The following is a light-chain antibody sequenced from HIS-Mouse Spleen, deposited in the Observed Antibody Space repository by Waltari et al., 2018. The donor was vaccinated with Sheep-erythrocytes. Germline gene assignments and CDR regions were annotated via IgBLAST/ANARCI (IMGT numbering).Light chain of an antibody. V-gene: IGLV2-11*01. CDR2: DVS. J-gene: IGLJ1*01. CDR3: CSYAGSYNQG. CDR1: SSAVGGYNS. Sequence: QSALTQPRPVSGSPGQSVTISFTRTSSAVGGYNSVSWSQPHPGQAPKRMSDDVSKRPSGLADGFGGSKCGNTGSPAISGLQAEDEADDYYCSYAGSYNQGFGTGTKVTVL.